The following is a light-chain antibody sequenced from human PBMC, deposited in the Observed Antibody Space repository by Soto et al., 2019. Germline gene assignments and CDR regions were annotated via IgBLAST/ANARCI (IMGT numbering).Light chain of an antibody. CDR3: MQALQTLTQT. CDR2: LGS. J-gene: IGKJ1*01. Sequence: DIVMTQSPLSLPVTPGEPASISCRSSQSLLHSNGYNYLDWYLQKPGQSPQLLIYLGSNRASGVPDRFSGSGSGTDFTLKISRVEAEDVGVYYCMQALQTLTQTFGRGTKVDIK. CDR1: QSLLHSNGYNY. V-gene: IGKV2-28*01.